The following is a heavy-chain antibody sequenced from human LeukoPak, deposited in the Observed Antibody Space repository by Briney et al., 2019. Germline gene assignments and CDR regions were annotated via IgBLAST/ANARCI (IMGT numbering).Heavy chain of an antibody. D-gene: IGHD3-3*01. CDR3: ATCKGFWSGYPVCSYMDV. V-gene: IGHV4-59*11. CDR2: IYYIGGT. J-gene: IGHJ6*03. CDR1: GGSISTHY. Sequence: PSETLSLTCTVSGGSISTHYWSWIRQPPGKGLEWVGYIYYIGGTNYNPSLKGPVTRPVDISNNQFSLKLSSVAAADTAVYYCATCKGFWSGYPVCSYMDVRGKGTTVIVSS.